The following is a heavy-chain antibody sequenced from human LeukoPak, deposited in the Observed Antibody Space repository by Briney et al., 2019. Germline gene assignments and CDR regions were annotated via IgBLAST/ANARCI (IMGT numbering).Heavy chain of an antibody. CDR1: GCSISSGGYY. CDR2: IYYSGST. V-gene: IGHV4-31*03. J-gene: IGHJ4*02. CDR3: ARDSYDSSGYTFDY. D-gene: IGHD3-22*01. Sequence: SQTLSLTCTVSGCSISSGGYYWSWIRQHPGKGLEWIGYIYYSGSTYYNPSLKSRVTISVDTSKNQFSLKLSSVTAADTAVYYCARDSYDSSGYTFDYWGQGTLVTVSS.